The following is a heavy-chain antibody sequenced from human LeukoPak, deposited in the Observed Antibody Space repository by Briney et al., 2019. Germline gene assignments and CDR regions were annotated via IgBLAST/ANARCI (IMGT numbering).Heavy chain of an antibody. CDR1: GFTFTTYV. V-gene: IGHV3-33*01. J-gene: IGHJ4*02. Sequence: GGSLRLSCAASGFTFTTYVMHWVRQAPGKGLEWVAIIWFDGGNKYYADSAKGRFTISRDNSKNTLYLQMNSLRGEDTAVYYCARGRREKTGLLWFGEFYFDYWGLGTLVTVSS. CDR3: ARGRREKTGLLWFGEFYFDY. CDR2: IWFDGGNK. D-gene: IGHD3-10*01.